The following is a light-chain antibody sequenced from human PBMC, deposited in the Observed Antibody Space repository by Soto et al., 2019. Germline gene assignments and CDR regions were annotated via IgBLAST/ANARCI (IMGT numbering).Light chain of an antibody. CDR2: SNN. V-gene: IGLV1-44*01. J-gene: IGLJ3*02. Sequence: QLVLTQPPSASGTPGQRVTISCSGSSSNIGSNSVNWYQQLPGTAPKLLIYSNNQRPSGVPDRFSGSKSGTSASLSNSGLQSEDEADYYCAAWDDSLNGLVFGGGTKLTVL. CDR1: SSNIGSNS. CDR3: AAWDDSLNGLV.